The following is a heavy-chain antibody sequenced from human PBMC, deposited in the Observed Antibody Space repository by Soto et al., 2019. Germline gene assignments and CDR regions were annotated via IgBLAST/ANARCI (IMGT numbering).Heavy chain of an antibody. CDR2: IYPGDSDT. CDR3: ARQGXVEGVVGSQRYYYGMDV. D-gene: IGHD1-26*01. Sequence: GESLKISCKGSGYSFTIYWIGWVRQMPGKGLEWMGIIYPGDSDTRYSPSFQGQVTISADKSISTAYLQWSSLKASDTAMYYCARQGXVEGVVGSQRYYYGMDVWGQGTTVTVSS. CDR1: GYSFTIYW. V-gene: IGHV5-51*01. J-gene: IGHJ6*02.